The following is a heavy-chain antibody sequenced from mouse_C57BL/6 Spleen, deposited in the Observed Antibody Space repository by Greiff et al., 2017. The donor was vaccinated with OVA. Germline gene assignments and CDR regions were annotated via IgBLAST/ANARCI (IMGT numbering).Heavy chain of an antibody. CDR2: IDPEDGET. Sequence: VQLQQSGAELVKPGASVKLSCTASGFNIKDYYMHWVKQRTEQGLEWIGRIDPEDGETKYAPKCQGKATITADTSSNTAYLQLSSLTSEDTAVYYCARGTTVVNFDYWGQGTTLTVSS. D-gene: IGHD1-1*01. J-gene: IGHJ2*01. CDR3: ARGTTVVNFDY. V-gene: IGHV14-2*01. CDR1: GFNIKDYY.